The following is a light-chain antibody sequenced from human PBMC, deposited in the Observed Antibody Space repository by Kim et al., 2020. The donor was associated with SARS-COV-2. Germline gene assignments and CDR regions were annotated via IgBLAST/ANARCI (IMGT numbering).Light chain of an antibody. J-gene: IGKJ5*01. V-gene: IGKV3-15*01. Sequence: SPGERATPSCRARQSVSNNVAWYQQKPGQAPRLIMYGASTRANGIPARFSGSGSGTEFTLTITSLQSEDFAVYYCQQYNNWPPITFGQGTRLEIK. CDR1: QSVSNN. CDR3: QQYNNWPPIT. CDR2: GAS.